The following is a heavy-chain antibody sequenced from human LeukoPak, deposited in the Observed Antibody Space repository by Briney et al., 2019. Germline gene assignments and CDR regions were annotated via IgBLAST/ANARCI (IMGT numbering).Heavy chain of an antibody. CDR2: IKTDGSET. CDR3: ARGSVAPFDY. CDR1: GFTFSTYW. D-gene: IGHD6-19*01. V-gene: IGHV3-7*01. J-gene: IGHJ4*02. Sequence: GGSLRLSCAASGFTFSTYWMSWVRQAPGKGLEWVANIKTDGSETHYVDSVKGRFTISGDNSKNTLYLQMNSLRAEDTAVYYCARGSVAPFDYWGQGTLVTVSS.